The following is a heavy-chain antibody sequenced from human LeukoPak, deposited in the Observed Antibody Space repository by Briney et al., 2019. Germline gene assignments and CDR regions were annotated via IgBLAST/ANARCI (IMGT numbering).Heavy chain of an antibody. V-gene: IGHV3-7*01. CDR3: ASTEMNSSPAFDY. Sequence: GSLRLSCAASGLMFSSYWMSWVRQAPGKGLEWVANIKQDGSEKYYVDSVKGRFTISRDNAKNSLYLQMNSLRAEDTAVYYCASTEMNSSPAFDYWGQGILVTVSS. CDR2: IKQDGSEK. D-gene: IGHD6-13*01. CDR1: GLMFSSYW. J-gene: IGHJ4*02.